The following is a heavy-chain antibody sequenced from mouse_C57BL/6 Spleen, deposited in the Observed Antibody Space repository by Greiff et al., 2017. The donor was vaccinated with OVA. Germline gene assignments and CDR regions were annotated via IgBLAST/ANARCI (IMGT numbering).Heavy chain of an antibody. D-gene: IGHD1-1*01. CDR3: ARDLVSHYYGSVYYFDY. V-gene: IGHV5-4*01. CDR1: GFTFSSYA. Sequence: EVKLVESGGGLVKPGGSLKLSCAASGFTFSSYAMSWVRQTPEKRLEWVATISDGGSYTYYPDNVKGRFTISRDNAKNNLYLQMSHLKSEDTAMYYCARDLVSHYYGSVYYFDYWGQGTTLTVSS. CDR2: ISDGGSYT. J-gene: IGHJ2*01.